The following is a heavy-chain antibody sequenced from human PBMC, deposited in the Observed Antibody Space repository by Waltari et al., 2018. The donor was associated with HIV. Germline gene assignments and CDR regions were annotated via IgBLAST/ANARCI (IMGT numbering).Heavy chain of an antibody. J-gene: IGHJ3*02. D-gene: IGHD3-22*01. CDR1: GYTFTNYD. CDR3: ARGYSYDRSGEAFDI. CDR2: MNPNSGNT. Sequence: QVQLVQSGAEVKKPGASVTVSCEASGYTFTNYDINWVRQATGQGLEWMGWMNPNSGNTGYAQKFQGRVTMTRNTSISTAYMELSSLRSEDTAVYYCARGYSYDRSGEAFDIWGQGTMVTVSS. V-gene: IGHV1-8*01.